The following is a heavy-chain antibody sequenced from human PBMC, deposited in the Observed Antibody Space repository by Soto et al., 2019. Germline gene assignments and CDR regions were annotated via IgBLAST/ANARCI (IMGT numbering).Heavy chain of an antibody. J-gene: IGHJ2*01. V-gene: IGHV5-10-1*01. CDR2: IDPSDSYT. Sequence: PGESLKISCKGSGYSFTSYWISWVRQMPGKGLEWMGRIDPSDSYTKYSPSFQGHVTISADKSISTAYLQWSSLKASDTAMYYCARPKSDGPSSEWYFDLWGRGTLVTVSS. D-gene: IGHD2-2*01. CDR3: ARPKSDGPSSEWYFDL. CDR1: GYSFTSYW.